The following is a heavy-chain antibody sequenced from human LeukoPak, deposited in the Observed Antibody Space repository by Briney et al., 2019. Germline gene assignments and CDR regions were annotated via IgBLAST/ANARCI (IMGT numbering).Heavy chain of an antibody. D-gene: IGHD5-24*01. CDR1: GGSISNYY. CDR2: IHYRGST. Sequence: SETLSLTCTDSGGSISNYYWSWIRQPPGKGLEWIGYIHYRGSTNYNPSLKSRATISVDMSKNEFSLKLSSVTTADTAIYCCARINGHIFDFWGRGTLVTVS. V-gene: IGHV4-59*01. CDR3: ARINGHIFDF. J-gene: IGHJ5*01.